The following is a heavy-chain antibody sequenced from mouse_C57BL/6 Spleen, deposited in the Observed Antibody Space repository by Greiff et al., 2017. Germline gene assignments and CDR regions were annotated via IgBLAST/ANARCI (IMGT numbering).Heavy chain of an antibody. J-gene: IGHJ1*03. V-gene: IGHV5-4*01. CDR1: GFTFSSYA. CDR3: ARDMTTVVATRYFDV. Sequence: EVKLMESGGGLVKPGGSLKLSCAASGFTFSSYAMSWVRQTPEKRLEWVATISDGGSYTYYPDNVKGRFTISRDNAKNNLYLQMSHLKSEDTAMYYCARDMTTVVATRYFDVWCTGTTVTVSS. D-gene: IGHD1-1*01. CDR2: ISDGGSYT.